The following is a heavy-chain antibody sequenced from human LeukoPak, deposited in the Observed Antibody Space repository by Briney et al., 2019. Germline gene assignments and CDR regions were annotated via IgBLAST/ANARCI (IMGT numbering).Heavy chain of an antibody. CDR1: GFSFDDYG. V-gene: IGHV3-20*04. Sequence: GGSLRLSCAASGFSFDDYGLTCVRQAPGKGLEWVSGINWNGDSTDYADSVKGRFTISRDNAKNSLYLQMNSLRAEDTALYYCARDLRVVITGSFDSWGQGTLVTVSS. CDR2: INWNGDST. J-gene: IGHJ4*02. CDR3: ARDLRVVITGSFDS. D-gene: IGHD3-22*01.